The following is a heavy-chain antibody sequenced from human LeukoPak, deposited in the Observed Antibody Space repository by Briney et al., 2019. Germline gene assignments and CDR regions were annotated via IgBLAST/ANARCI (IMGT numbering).Heavy chain of an antibody. CDR3: ANDGRAVAGTGFDY. CDR2: ISYDGSNK. J-gene: IGHJ4*02. Sequence: GGSLRLSCAASGFTFSSYAMHWVRQAPGKGLEWVAVISYDGSNKYYADSVKGRFTISRDNSKNTLYLQMNSLRAEDTAVYYCANDGRAVAGTGFDYWGQGTLVTVSS. V-gene: IGHV3-30-3*02. D-gene: IGHD6-19*01. CDR1: GFTFSSYA.